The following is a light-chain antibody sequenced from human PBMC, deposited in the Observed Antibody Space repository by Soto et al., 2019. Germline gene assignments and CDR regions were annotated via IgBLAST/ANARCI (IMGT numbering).Light chain of an antibody. V-gene: IGKV3D-15*01. Sequence: EIVMTQSPATLSVSPGRRATLSCRASQSVASNFAWYQQKPGQAPRLLIYATSTRATGIPVRFSGSGSGTEFTLTISSLQSEDLAIYYCQQYNYWPWTFGQGTKVEIK. CDR3: QQYNYWPWT. CDR1: QSVASN. CDR2: ATS. J-gene: IGKJ1*01.